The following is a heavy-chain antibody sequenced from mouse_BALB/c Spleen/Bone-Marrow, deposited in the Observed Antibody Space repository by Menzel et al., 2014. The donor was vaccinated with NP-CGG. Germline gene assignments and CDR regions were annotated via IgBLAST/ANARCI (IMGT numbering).Heavy chain of an antibody. CDR3: AREATYYAYFDY. V-gene: IGHV1-4*02. Sequence: QVLLQQSAGELARPGASVKMSCKASGYTFTSNTIQWVKQRPGQGLEWIGYINPTRGYTDYNQKFKDKTTLTADKSSSTAYMQLSSLTSEDSAVYYCAREATYYAYFDYWGQGTILTVSS. D-gene: IGHD1-1*01. CDR2: INPTRGYT. J-gene: IGHJ2*01. CDR1: GYTFTSNT.